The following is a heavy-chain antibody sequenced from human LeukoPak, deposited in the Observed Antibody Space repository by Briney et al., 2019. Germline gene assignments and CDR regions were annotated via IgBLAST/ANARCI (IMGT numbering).Heavy chain of an antibody. CDR2: IDAGNGRT. Sequence: ASVKVSCKASGYTFTTYGISWVRQAPGQRLKWMGWIDAGNGRTKYSQDFQGRVTITRDTSASMAYMELSSLRSEDTAVYYCARVGTYDSSGYSPDYWGQGTLVTVSS. J-gene: IGHJ4*02. CDR3: ARVGTYDSSGYSPDY. D-gene: IGHD3-22*01. CDR1: GYTFTTYG. V-gene: IGHV1-3*03.